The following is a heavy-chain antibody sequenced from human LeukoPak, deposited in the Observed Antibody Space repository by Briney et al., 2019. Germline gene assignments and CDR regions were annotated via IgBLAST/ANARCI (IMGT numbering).Heavy chain of an antibody. CDR2: ISSSGSTI. D-gene: IGHD3-10*02. J-gene: IGHJ6*04. CDR3: AELGITMIGGV. CDR1: GFTFSTYN. V-gene: IGHV3-48*04. Sequence: GGSLRLSCAASGFTFSTYNMNWVSQAPGKGLEWVSYISSSGSTIYYADSVKGRFTISRDNAKNSLYLQMNSLRAEDTAVYYCAELGITMIGGVWGKGTTVTISS.